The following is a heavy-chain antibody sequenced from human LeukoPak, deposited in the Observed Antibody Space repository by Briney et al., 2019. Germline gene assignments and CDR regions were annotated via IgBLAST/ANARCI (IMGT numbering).Heavy chain of an antibody. V-gene: IGHV3-11*04. D-gene: IGHD6-6*01. CDR3: ARLSYSNSGVFDY. J-gene: IGHJ4*02. CDR2: ISSSGATI. CDR1: GFSFTDYY. Sequence: GGSLRLSCAASGFSFTDYYMSWIRQAPGKGLEWVSYISSSGATIYYADSVKGRFTISRDNAKNSLFLQMNSLRAEDTAVYYCARLSYSNSGVFDYWGQGTLATVSS.